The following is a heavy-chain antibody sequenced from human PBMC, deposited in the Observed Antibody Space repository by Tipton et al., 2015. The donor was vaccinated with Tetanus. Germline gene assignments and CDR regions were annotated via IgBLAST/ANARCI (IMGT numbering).Heavy chain of an antibody. Sequence: TLSLTCAVYGGSFSGYYWTWIRQPPGQGLEWIGEIHPSGSANSNPSLNSRVTISVDTSKNQFSLKLSSVTAAGTAVYYCARESSYYMDVWGKGTTVTVSS. V-gene: IGHV4-34*01. CDR2: IHPSGSA. CDR1: GGSFSGYY. J-gene: IGHJ6*03. CDR3: ARESSYYMDV. D-gene: IGHD3-16*02.